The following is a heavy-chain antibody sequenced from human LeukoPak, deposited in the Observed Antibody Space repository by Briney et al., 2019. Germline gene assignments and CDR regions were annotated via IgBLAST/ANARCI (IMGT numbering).Heavy chain of an antibody. D-gene: IGHD2-2*01. CDR3: ASGIVVPAAMGRNNWFDP. V-gene: IGHV4-61*01. J-gene: IGHJ5*02. CDR2: IYYSGST. CDR1: GGSVSSGSYY. Sequence: SETLSLTCTVSGGSVSSGSYYWSWIRQPPGKGLEWIGYIYYSGSTYYNPSLKSRVTISVDTSKNQFSLKLSSVTAADTAVYYCASGIVVPAAMGRNNWFDPWGQGTLVTVSS.